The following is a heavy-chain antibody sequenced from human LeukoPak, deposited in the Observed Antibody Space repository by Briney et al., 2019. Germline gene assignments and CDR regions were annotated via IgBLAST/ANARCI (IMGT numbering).Heavy chain of an antibody. Sequence: GSSVKVSFKSSGGTFTSYTISWVRQAPGQGLEWVGRIIPILGIANYSQKSQDRVKITADKCTSTAYMELSSLRSEDTAVYYCARSVVVRGATIDYWGQGTLVTVSS. J-gene: IGHJ4*02. CDR2: IIPILGIA. V-gene: IGHV1-69*02. CDR3: ARSVVVRGATIDY. D-gene: IGHD3-10*01. CDR1: GGTFTSYT.